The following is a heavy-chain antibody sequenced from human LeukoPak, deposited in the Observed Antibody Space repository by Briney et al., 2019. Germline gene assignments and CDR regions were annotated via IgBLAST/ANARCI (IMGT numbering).Heavy chain of an antibody. J-gene: IGHJ6*03. D-gene: IGHD6-13*01. Sequence: PGGSLRLSCAASGFTFGGSGMHWVRQAPGKGLEWVAFIRYDGSDKHYADSVKGRFTISRDNSKNTLYLQMNSLKTEDTAVYYCTRFMAAAAGTPGSDYYYYYMDVWGKGTTVTISS. CDR2: IRYDGSDK. CDR3: TRFMAAAAGTPGSDYYYYYMDV. CDR1: GFTFGGSG. V-gene: IGHV3-30*02.